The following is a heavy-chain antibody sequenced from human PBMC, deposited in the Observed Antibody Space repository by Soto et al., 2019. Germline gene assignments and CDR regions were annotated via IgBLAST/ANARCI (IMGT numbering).Heavy chain of an antibody. V-gene: IGHV1-69*02. CDR3: ARRGSENLGGFDP. D-gene: IGHD2-15*01. CDR1: GGTFSSYT. Sequence: QVQLVQSGAEVKKPGSSVKVSCKASGGTFSSYTISWVRQAPGQGLEWMGRIIPILGIANYAQKFQGRVTITADKSTSTAYMELSSLRSEDTAVYYCARRGSENLGGFDPWGQGTLVTVSS. CDR2: IIPILGIA. J-gene: IGHJ5*02.